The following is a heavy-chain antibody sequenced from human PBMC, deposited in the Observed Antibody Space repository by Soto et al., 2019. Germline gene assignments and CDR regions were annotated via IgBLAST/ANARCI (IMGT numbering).Heavy chain of an antibody. CDR1: GFIFSNYG. D-gene: IGHD3-22*01. J-gene: IGHJ4*02. V-gene: IGHV3-33*01. Sequence: PGGSLRLSCAASGFIFSNYGMHWVRQAPGKGLEWVAVIWYDGINKYYADSVKGRFTISRDNSKNTLYLQMNSLRAEDTAVYYCARAQDSSGYGPQNWGQGTLVTVSS. CDR2: IWYDGINK. CDR3: ARAQDSSGYGPQN.